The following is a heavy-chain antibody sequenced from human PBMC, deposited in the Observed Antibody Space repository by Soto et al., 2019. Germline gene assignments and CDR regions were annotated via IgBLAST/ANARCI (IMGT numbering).Heavy chain of an antibody. CDR3: ARAGSSSWYVPYNWFDP. V-gene: IGHV4-59*01. J-gene: IGHJ5*02. Sequence: TLSLTCTVSGGSISSYYLSWIRQPPGKGLEWIGYIYYSGSTNYNPSLKSRVTISVDTSKNQFSLKLSSVTAADTAVYYCARAGSSSWYVPYNWFDPWGQGTLVTVSS. CDR1: GGSISSYY. D-gene: IGHD6-13*01. CDR2: IYYSGST.